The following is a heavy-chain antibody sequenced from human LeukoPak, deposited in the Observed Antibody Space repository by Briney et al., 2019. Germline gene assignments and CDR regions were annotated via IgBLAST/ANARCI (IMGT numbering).Heavy chain of an antibody. D-gene: IGHD3-16*02. J-gene: IGHJ4*02. CDR3: ARGGGTYDYVWGSYRKPRRLDY. CDR2: INPNRSAT. Sequence: ASVKVSCKASGYTFSDCYIVWVRQAPGQGLEWMGWINPNRSATNYAQKFQDRVTMTRDTSISTAYMELSRLRSDDTAVYYCARGGGTYDYVWGSYRKPRRLDYWGQGTLVTVSS. CDR1: GYTFSDCY. V-gene: IGHV1-2*02.